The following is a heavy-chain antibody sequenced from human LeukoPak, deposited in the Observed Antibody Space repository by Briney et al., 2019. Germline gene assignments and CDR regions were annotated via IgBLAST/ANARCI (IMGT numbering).Heavy chain of an antibody. CDR3: ARDGGSGCDY. D-gene: IGHD3-16*01. Sequence: SETLSLTCTVSGGSISSYYWTWIRQPPGKGLEWIGRIYTSGSPNYNPSLKSRVTMSVDTSKKQFSLKLSSVTAADTAVYYCARDGGSGCDYWGQGTLVTVST. J-gene: IGHJ4*02. V-gene: IGHV4-4*07. CDR2: IYTSGSP. CDR1: GGSISSYY.